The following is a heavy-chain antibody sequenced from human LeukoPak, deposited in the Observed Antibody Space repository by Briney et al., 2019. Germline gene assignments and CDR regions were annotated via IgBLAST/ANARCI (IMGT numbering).Heavy chain of an antibody. Sequence: GRSLRLSCAASGFTFSSYAMHWVRQAPGKGLEWVSSISSSSSYIYYADSVKGRFTISRDNAKNSLYLQMNSLRAEDTAVYYCARDGQWLVGYFDYWGQGTLVTVSS. CDR2: ISSSSSYI. CDR1: GFTFSSYA. CDR3: ARDGQWLVGYFDY. D-gene: IGHD6-19*01. V-gene: IGHV3-21*01. J-gene: IGHJ4*02.